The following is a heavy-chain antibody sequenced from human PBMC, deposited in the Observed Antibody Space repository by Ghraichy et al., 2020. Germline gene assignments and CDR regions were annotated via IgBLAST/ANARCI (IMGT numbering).Heavy chain of an antibody. J-gene: IGHJ6*02. CDR2: ISYDGSNK. D-gene: IGHD3-22*01. V-gene: IGHV3-30*18. CDR1: GFTFSKYG. CDR3: AKERDTSGYYSFRGDYYGMDV. Sequence: GGSLRLSCAASGFTFSKYGIHWVRQAPGKGLEWVAVISYDGSNKKYAESGRFTISRDNSKNTLYLQMNSLRAEDTAVYYCAKERDTSGYYSFRGDYYGMDVWGQGTTVTVSS.